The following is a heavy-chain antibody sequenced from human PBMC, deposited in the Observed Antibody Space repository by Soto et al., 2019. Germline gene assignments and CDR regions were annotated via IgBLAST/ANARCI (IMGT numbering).Heavy chain of an antibody. Sequence: QLQLQESGPGLVKPSETLSLTCTVSGDSVTISDYYWGWIRQPPGKGLEWIGSIHYSGSTYYNPSLKSRVTISGDTSKKQFCLTLTSVTAADAAVYYCAAHDSGGYYAEYWGQGTLVTVSA. CDR3: AAHDSGGYYAEY. V-gene: IGHV4-39*01. D-gene: IGHD3-22*01. J-gene: IGHJ4*02. CDR1: GDSVTISDYY. CDR2: IHYSGST.